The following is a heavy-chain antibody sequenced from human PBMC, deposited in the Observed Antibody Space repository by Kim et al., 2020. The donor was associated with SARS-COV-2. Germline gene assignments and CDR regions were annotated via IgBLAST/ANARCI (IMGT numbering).Heavy chain of an antibody. D-gene: IGHD3-10*01. Sequence: SETLSLTCTVSGGSINNYFWSWIRQSPGKGLEFIGYIYYSGSTKYNPSLKSRVDISVDTSKNQFSLNLRSVTAADTAVYYCAKGGYFDSGSYVYFDNWGQGTLVTVSS. CDR2: IYYSGST. V-gene: IGHV4-59*01. J-gene: IGHJ4*02. CDR1: GGSINNYF. CDR3: AKGGYFDSGSYVYFDN.